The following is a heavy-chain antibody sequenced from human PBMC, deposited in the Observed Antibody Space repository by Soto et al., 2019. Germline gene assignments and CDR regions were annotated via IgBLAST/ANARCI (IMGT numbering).Heavy chain of an antibody. Sequence: QVQLVQSGAEVKKPGASVKISCKASGYTFTRYTLNWVRLAPGQWLEWMGWLNTDNGNTKSSQKFQERVIITRDTSASTAYMDLSSLITEDTAVYYCARGMATGQLDPSGQGTLVTASS. CDR3: ARGMATGQLDP. CDR2: LNTDNGNT. D-gene: IGHD2-2*01. CDR1: GYTFTRYT. J-gene: IGHJ5*02. V-gene: IGHV1-3*04.